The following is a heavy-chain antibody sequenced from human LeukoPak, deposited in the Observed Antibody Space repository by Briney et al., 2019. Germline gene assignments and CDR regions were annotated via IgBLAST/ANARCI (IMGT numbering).Heavy chain of an antibody. V-gene: IGHV3-30*04. CDR3: ARDRIWFGESGPTPDAFDI. CDR2: ISYDGSNK. CDR1: GFTFSSYA. J-gene: IGHJ3*02. D-gene: IGHD3-10*01. Sequence: GGSLRLSCAASGFTFSSYAMHWVRQAPGKGVEWVAVISYDGSNKYYADSVKGRFTISRDNSKNTLYQQMNSLRAEDTAVYYCARDRIWFGESGPTPDAFDIWGQGTMVTVSS.